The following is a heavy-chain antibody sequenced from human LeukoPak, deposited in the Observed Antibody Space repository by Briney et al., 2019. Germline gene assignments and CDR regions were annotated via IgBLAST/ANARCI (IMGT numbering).Heavy chain of an antibody. D-gene: IGHD2-15*01. CDR3: ARALGGFAPWYYYMDV. CDR2: INHSGST. V-gene: IGHV4-34*01. CDR1: GGSFSGYY. Sequence: SGTLSLTCAVYGGSFSGYYWSWIRQPPGKGLEWIGEINHSGSTNYNPSLKSRVTISVDTSKNQFSLKLSSVTAADTAVYYCARALGGFAPWYYYMDVWGKGTTVTVSS. J-gene: IGHJ6*03.